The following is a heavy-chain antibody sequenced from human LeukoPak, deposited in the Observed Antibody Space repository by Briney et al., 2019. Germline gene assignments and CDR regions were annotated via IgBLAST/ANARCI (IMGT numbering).Heavy chain of an antibody. J-gene: IGHJ4*02. V-gene: IGHV3-30*02. CDR3: AKDPIAARPPPGDY. D-gene: IGHD6-6*01. CDR1: GFTFSSYG. Sequence: QSGGSLRLSCAASGFTFSSYGMHWVRQAPGKGLEWVAFIRYDGSNKYYADSVKGRFTISRDNSKNTLYLQMNSLRAEDTAVYYCAKDPIAARPPPGDYWGQGTLVTVSS. CDR2: IRYDGSNK.